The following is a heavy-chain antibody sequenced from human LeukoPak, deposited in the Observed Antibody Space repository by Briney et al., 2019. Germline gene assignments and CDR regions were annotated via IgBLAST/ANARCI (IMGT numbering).Heavy chain of an antibody. D-gene: IGHD5-18*01. CDR1: GGSISSSSYY. J-gene: IGHJ3*02. CDR2: IYYSGST. Sequence: PSETLSLTCIVSGGSISSSSYYWGWIRQPPGKGLEWIGSIYYSGSTHYNPSLKSRVTISVDTSKNHFSLKLSSVTAADTAVYYCARARSSYGYGDAFDIWGQGTMVTVSS. CDR3: ARARSSYGYGDAFDI. V-gene: IGHV4-39*02.